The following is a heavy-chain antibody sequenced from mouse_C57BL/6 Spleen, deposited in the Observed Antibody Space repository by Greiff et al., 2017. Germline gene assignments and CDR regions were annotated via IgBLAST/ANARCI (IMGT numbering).Heavy chain of an antibody. CDR3: ASIYYGYDYAMDY. J-gene: IGHJ4*01. CDR2: IDPEDGEP. Sequence: VQLQQSGAELVKPGASVKLSCTASGFNIKDYYMHWVKQRTEQGLEWIGRIDPEDGEPKYAPKFQGKATITADTSSNTAYLQLSSLTSEDTAVYYCASIYYGYDYAMDYWGQGTSVTVSS. CDR1: GFNIKDYY. D-gene: IGHD2-2*01. V-gene: IGHV14-2*01.